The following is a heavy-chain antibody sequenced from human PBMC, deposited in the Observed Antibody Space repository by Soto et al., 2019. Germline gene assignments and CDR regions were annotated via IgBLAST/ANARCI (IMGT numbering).Heavy chain of an antibody. Sequence: ASVKVSCKVSGYTLTESSMQWVRQAPGKGLEWMGGFDPEDGETIYAQKFQGRVTMTEDKSTSTANMELSSLRSEDTAVYYCASNRYCSSTSCYVHHYYYGMDVWGQGTTVTVSS. J-gene: IGHJ6*02. CDR2: FDPEDGET. V-gene: IGHV1-24*01. D-gene: IGHD2-2*01. CDR1: GYTLTESS. CDR3: ASNRYCSSTSCYVHHYYYGMDV.